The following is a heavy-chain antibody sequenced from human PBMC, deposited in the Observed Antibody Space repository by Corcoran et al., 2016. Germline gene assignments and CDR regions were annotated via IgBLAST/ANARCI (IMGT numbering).Heavy chain of an antibody. V-gene: IGHV4-34*01. CDR2: INHSGST. J-gene: IGHJ5*02. CDR3: ARKDGLEPFDP. Sequence: QSQQWGAGLLKPSETLSLTCAVYGGSFSGYYWSWIRQPPGKGLEWIGEINHSGSTNYNPSLKSRVTISVDTSKNQFSLKLSSVTAADTAVYYCARKDGLEPFDPWGQGTLVTVSS. D-gene: IGHD1-1*01. CDR1: GGSFSGYY.